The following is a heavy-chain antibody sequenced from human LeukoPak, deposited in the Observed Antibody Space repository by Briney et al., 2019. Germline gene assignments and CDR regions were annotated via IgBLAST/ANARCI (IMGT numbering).Heavy chain of an antibody. Sequence: PSETLSLTCAVYGGSFSGYYWSWIRQPPGKGLEWIGEINHSGSTNYNPSLKSRVTISVDTSKNHFSLKLSSVTAADTAVYYCARGDLLVLGKMRRGFFDYWGQGTLVTVSS. CDR3: ARGDLLVLGKMRRGFFDY. J-gene: IGHJ4*02. D-gene: IGHD3-9*01. CDR1: GGSFSGYY. V-gene: IGHV4-34*01. CDR2: INHSGST.